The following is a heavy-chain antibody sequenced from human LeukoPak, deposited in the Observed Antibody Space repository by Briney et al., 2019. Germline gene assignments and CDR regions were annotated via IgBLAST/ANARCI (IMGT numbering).Heavy chain of an antibody. V-gene: IGHV3-21*01. Sequence: GGSLRLSCAASGFTFSSYSMNWVRQAPGKGLEWVSSISSSSSSYIHYADSVKGRFTISRDNAKNSLYLQMNSLRAEDTAVYYCARDSFDFWSPSTGWFDPWGQGTLVTVSS. CDR3: ARDSFDFWSPSTGWFDP. J-gene: IGHJ5*02. CDR1: GFTFSSYS. CDR2: ISSSSSSYI. D-gene: IGHD3-3*01.